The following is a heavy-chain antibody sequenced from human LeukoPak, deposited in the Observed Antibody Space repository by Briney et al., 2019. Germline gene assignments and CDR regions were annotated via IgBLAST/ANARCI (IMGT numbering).Heavy chain of an antibody. Sequence: SVKVSCRASGGTFSSYAISWVRQAPGQGLEWMGGIIPIFGTANYAQKFQGRVTITADESTSTAYMELSSLRSEDTAVYYCARSPSSIAARELDYWGQGTLVTVSS. CDR3: ARSPSSIAARELDY. J-gene: IGHJ4*02. CDR1: GGTFSSYA. CDR2: IIPIFGTA. V-gene: IGHV1-69*13. D-gene: IGHD6-6*01.